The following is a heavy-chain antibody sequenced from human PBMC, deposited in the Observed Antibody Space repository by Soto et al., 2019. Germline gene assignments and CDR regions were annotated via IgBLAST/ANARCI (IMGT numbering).Heavy chain of an antibody. CDR3: ATPTAGYYYGMDV. J-gene: IGHJ6*02. CDR2: INPNSGGT. V-gene: IGHV1-2*02. Sequence: ASVKVSSTASGSTLTGYYIHWLRQAPGQGLEWMGWINPNSGGTNYAQKFQGRVTMTRDTSISTAYMELSRLRSDDTAVYYCATPTAGYYYGMDVWGQGTTVTVSS. CDR1: GSTLTGYY.